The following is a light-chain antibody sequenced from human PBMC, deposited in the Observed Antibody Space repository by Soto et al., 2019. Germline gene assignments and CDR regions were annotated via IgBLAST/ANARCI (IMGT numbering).Light chain of an antibody. CDR1: QSVSSSY. V-gene: IGKV3-20*01. CDR2: GAS. Sequence: EIVLTQSPCTLSLSPGERATLSCRASQSVSSSYLAWYQQKPGQAPRLLIYGASSRATGIPDRFSGSGSGTDFTLTISRLEPEDFAVYYSQQYGSSPGTFGQGTKV. CDR3: QQYGSSPGT. J-gene: IGKJ1*01.